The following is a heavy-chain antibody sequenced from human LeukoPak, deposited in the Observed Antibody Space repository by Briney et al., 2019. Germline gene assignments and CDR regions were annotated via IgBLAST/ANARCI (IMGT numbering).Heavy chain of an antibody. V-gene: IGHV3-72*01. J-gene: IGHJ4*02. CDR2: TRNKANSYTT. D-gene: IGHD6-13*01. CDR3: VRSGSSWTQTFDY. CDR1: GFTFSDYY. Sequence: GGSLRLSCAASGFTFSDYYMDWVRQAPGKGLEWVSRTRNKANSYTTEYAASVKGRFTISRDDSQNSLYLQMYSLKTEDTAVYYCVRSGSSWTQTFDYWGKGTLVTVSS.